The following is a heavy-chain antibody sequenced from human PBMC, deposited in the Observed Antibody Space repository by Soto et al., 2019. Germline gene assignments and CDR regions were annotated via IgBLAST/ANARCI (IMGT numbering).Heavy chain of an antibody. V-gene: IGHV4-34*01. D-gene: IGHD6-19*01. J-gene: IGHJ5*02. CDR1: GGSFSGYY. CDR3: ARGRQQWLATGWFDP. Sequence: QVQLQQWGAGLLKPSETLSLTCAVYGGSFSGYYWSWIRQPPGKGLEWIGEINHSGSTNYNPSLKSRVTISVDTSKNQFSLKLGSVTAADTAVYYCARGRQQWLATGWFDPWGQGTLVTVSS. CDR2: INHSGST.